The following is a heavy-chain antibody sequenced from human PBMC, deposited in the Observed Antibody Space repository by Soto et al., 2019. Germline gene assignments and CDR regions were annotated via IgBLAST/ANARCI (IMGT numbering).Heavy chain of an antibody. CDR2: ISAYNGNT. V-gene: IGHV1-18*01. D-gene: IGHD3-3*01. CDR3: ARVWITIFGVVTDDAFDI. J-gene: IGHJ3*02. Sequence: GASVKVSCKASGYTFTSYGISWVRQAPGQGLEWMGWISAYNGNTNYAQKLQGRVTMTTDTSTSTAYMELRSLRSDDTAVYYCARVWITIFGVVTDDAFDIWGQGTMVTVSS. CDR1: GYTFTSYG.